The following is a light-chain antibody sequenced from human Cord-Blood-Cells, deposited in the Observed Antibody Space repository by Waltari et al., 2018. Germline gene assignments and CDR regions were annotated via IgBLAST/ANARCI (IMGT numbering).Light chain of an antibody. CDR2: WAS. CDR1: QSVLYSSNNKNY. J-gene: IGKJ2*01. V-gene: IGKV4-1*01. CDR3: QQYYSTPQT. Sequence: DIVMTQSPASLAVSLGESDTINCKSRQSVLYSSNNKNYLAWYQQKPGQPPKLLIYWASTRESGVPDRFSGSGSGTDFTLTISSLQAEDVAVYYCQQYYSTPQTFGQGTKLEIK.